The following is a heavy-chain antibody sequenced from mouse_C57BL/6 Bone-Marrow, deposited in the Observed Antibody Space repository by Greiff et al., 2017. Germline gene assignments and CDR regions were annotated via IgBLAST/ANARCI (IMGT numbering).Heavy chain of an antibody. J-gene: IGHJ4*01. D-gene: IGHD2-12*01. CDR3: ARYRYYCYRYYYAMDY. CDR2: IRNKANGYTT. V-gene: IGHV7-3*01. Sequence: DVKLVESGGSLVQPGGSLSLSCAASGFTFTDYYMSWVRQPPGKALEWLGFIRNKANGYTTEYSASVKGRFTISRDNSQSILYLQMNALRAEDSATYYCARYRYYCYRYYYAMDYWGQGTSVTVSA. CDR1: GFTFTDYY.